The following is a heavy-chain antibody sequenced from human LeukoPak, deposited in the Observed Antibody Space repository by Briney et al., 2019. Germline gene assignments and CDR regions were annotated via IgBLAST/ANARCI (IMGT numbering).Heavy chain of an antibody. V-gene: IGHV3-74*03. Sequence: GGSLRLSCAASGFTFSSYWMHWVRQAPGKGLVWVSRINSDGSSITYADSMKGRFTISRDNAKNTLYLQMNSLRVEDTAVYYCAREGRVSGYDFDCWGQGTLVTVSS. J-gene: IGHJ4*02. CDR1: GFTFSSYW. D-gene: IGHD5-12*01. CDR3: AREGRVSGYDFDC. CDR2: INSDGSSI.